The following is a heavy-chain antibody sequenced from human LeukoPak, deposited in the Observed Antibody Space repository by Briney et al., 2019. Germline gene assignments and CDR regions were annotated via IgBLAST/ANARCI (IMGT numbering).Heavy chain of an antibody. V-gene: IGHV4-59*01. Sequence: PSETLSLTCTVSGGSISSYYWSWIRQPPGKGLEWIGYIYYSGSTNYNPSLKSRVTISVDTSKNQFSLKLSSVTAADTAVYYCASWADYKTAFAYWGQGTLVTVSS. CDR3: ASWADYKTAFAY. J-gene: IGHJ4*02. D-gene: IGHD4-11*01. CDR1: GGSISSYY. CDR2: IYYSGST.